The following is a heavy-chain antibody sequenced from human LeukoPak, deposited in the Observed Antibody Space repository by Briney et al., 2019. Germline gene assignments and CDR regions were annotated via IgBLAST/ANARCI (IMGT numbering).Heavy chain of an antibody. CDR1: GFTFSSYW. V-gene: IGHV3-20*04. J-gene: IGHJ4*02. CDR2: INWNGGST. D-gene: IGHD1-7*01. Sequence: GGSLRLSCAASGFTFSSYWMSWVRQAPGKGLELVSGINWNGGSTGYADSVKGRFTISRDNAKNSLYLQMNSLRAEDTALYYCARDLTGTKTFDYWGQGTLVTVSS. CDR3: ARDLTGTKTFDY.